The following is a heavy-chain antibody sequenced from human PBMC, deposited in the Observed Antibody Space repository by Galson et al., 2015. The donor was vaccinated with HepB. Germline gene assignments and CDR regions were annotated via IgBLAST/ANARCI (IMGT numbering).Heavy chain of an antibody. D-gene: IGHD2-2*01. CDR2: MNPNSGNT. V-gene: IGHV1-8*01. Sequence: SCKASGYTFSSYDINWVRQATGQGLEWMGWMNPNSGNTGYTQKFQGRVTMTRNTSITTAYMELSSLRSEDTAVYYCARREKGCSSTSCSGWYFDLWGRGTLVTVSS. CDR1: GYTFSSYD. CDR3: ARREKGCSSTSCSGWYFDL. J-gene: IGHJ2*01.